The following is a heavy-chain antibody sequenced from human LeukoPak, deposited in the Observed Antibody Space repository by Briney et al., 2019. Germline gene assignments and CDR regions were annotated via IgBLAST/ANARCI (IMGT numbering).Heavy chain of an antibody. CDR3: ARDGGGDAFDI. CDR1: GFIFDDYA. J-gene: IGHJ3*02. CDR2: ISWNSGSI. Sequence: GRSLRLSCAASGFIFDDYAMHWVRQAPGKGLEWVSGISWNSGSIDYADSVKGRFTISRDNAKNSLYLQMNSLRAEDTAVYYCARDGGGDAFDIWGQGTMVTVSS. D-gene: IGHD3-16*01. V-gene: IGHV3-9*01.